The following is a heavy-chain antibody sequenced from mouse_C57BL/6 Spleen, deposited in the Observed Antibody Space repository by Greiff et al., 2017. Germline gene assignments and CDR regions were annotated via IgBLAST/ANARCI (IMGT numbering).Heavy chain of an antibody. Sequence: DVMLVESGGGLVKPGGSLKLSCAASGFTFSSYTMSWVRQTPEKRLEWVATISGGGGNTYYPDSVKGRFTISRDNAKNTLYLQMSSLRSEDTALYYCARGATVVPYYAMDYWGQGTSVTVSS. CDR1: GFTFSSYT. V-gene: IGHV5-9*01. CDR2: ISGGGGNT. J-gene: IGHJ4*01. D-gene: IGHD1-1*01. CDR3: ARGATVVPYYAMDY.